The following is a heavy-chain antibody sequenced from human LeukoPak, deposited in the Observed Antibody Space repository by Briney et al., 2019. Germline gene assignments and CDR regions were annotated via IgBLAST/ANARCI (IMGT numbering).Heavy chain of an antibody. J-gene: IGHJ4*02. D-gene: IGHD5-12*01. CDR3: ATSEGLAR. V-gene: IGHV1-8*03. CDR2: MNPNSGNT. CDR1: GYTFTGYY. Sequence: GASVKVSCKASGYTFTGYYMHWVRQAPGQGLEWMGWMNPNSGNTGYAQKFQGRVTITRNTSISTAYMELSSLRSEDTAVYSCATSEGLARWGQGTLVTVSS.